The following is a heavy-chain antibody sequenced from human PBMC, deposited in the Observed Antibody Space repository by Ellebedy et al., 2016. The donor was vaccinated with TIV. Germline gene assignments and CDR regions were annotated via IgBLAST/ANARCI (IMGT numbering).Heavy chain of an antibody. V-gene: IGHV3-7*01. CDR3: ARDGGSGSYWEGFDY. Sequence: GGSLRFSCAASGFTFSTFWISWLRQAPGKGLEWVATTKKDGSEKYYVDSVKGRFTISRDNARNSLYLQMSSLRVEDTAVYYCARDGGSGSYWEGFDYWGQGTLVTVSS. J-gene: IGHJ4*02. CDR2: TKKDGSEK. D-gene: IGHD3-10*01. CDR1: GFTFSTFW.